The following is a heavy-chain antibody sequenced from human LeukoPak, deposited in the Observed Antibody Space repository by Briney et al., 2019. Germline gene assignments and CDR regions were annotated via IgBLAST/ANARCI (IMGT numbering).Heavy chain of an antibody. V-gene: IGHV4-59*08. D-gene: IGHD2-21*02. J-gene: IGHJ3*02. CDR1: GGSISSYY. CDR2: IYYSGST. Sequence: PSETLSLTCTVSGGSISSYYWSWIRQPPGKGLEWIGYIYYSGSTNYNPSLKSRVTISVDTSKNQFSLKLSSVTAADTAVYYCARHHPDCAAFDIWGQGTMVTASS. CDR3: ARHHPDCAAFDI.